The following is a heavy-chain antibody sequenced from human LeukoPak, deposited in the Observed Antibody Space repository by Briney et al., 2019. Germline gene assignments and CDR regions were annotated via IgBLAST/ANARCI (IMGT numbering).Heavy chain of an antibody. CDR2: ISAYNGNT. D-gene: IGHD3-22*01. J-gene: IGHJ4*02. Sequence: ASVKVSCKASGYTFTSYGISWVRQAPGQGLEWMGWISAYNGNTNYAQKLQGRVTMTTDTSTSTAYMELRSLRSDDTAVYYCARGIGYYDSSGYLPFDYWGQGTLVTVSS. CDR1: GYTFTSYG. CDR3: ARGIGYYDSSGYLPFDY. V-gene: IGHV1-18*01.